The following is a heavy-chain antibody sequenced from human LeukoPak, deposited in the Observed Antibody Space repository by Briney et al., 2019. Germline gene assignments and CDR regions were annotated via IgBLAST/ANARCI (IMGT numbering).Heavy chain of an antibody. CDR1: GFTFSSYA. D-gene: IGHD6-13*01. V-gene: IGHV3-30*04. CDR2: IPYDGSNT. CDR3: ATAAAGTSY. J-gene: IGHJ4*02. Sequence: PGRSLRLSCAASGFTFSSYATHWVRQAPGNMLVWVAVIPYDGSNTYHADSVKGRFTISRDNSKNTLYLQMDSLRAEDTAVYYCATAAAGTSYWGQGTLVTVSS.